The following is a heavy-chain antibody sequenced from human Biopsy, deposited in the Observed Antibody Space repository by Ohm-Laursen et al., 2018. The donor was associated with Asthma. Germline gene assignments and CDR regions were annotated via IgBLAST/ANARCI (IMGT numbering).Heavy chain of an antibody. J-gene: IGHJ4*02. V-gene: IGHV3-33*01. CDR2: IWYDGSIK. CDR1: GFTFSSYG. CDR3: ARAKSGSFYSPADY. D-gene: IGHD1-26*01. Sequence: SLRLSCAASGFTFSSYGMHWVRQAPGKGLEWVAVIWYDGSIKYFADSVKGRFSISRDNSKNTLYLQMNSLRVEDTAVLYCARAKSGSFYSPADYWGQGTLVTVSS.